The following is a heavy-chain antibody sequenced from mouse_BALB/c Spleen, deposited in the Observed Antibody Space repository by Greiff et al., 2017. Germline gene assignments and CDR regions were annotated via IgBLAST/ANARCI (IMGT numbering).Heavy chain of an antibody. CDR1: GFTFSSFA. CDR3: ARPGGTGAMDY. J-gene: IGHJ4*01. Sequence: EVKLLESGGGVVQPGGSRKLSCAASGFTFSSFAMHWVRQAPEKGLEWVAYISSGSSTIYYADTVKGRFTISRDNPTNTLFLQMTSLRSEDTAMYYCARPGGTGAMDYWGQGTSVTVSS. V-gene: IGHV5-17*02. CDR2: ISSGSSTI. D-gene: IGHD3-3*01.